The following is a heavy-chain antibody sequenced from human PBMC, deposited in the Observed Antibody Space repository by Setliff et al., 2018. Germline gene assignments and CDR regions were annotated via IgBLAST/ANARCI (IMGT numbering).Heavy chain of an antibody. CDR3: AGDTRDKFDTSGYYLSFDS. D-gene: IGHD3-22*01. CDR2: ISSSGYTI. J-gene: IGHJ4*02. Sequence: SCKASGDTFSTYALSWVRQAPGQGLEWISYISSSGYTIYYANSVKGRFSISRDDALNSLFLEMNSLRVDDTALYYCAGDTRDKFDTSGYYLSFDSWGQGTLVTVS. CDR1: GDTFSTYA. V-gene: IGHV3-11*01.